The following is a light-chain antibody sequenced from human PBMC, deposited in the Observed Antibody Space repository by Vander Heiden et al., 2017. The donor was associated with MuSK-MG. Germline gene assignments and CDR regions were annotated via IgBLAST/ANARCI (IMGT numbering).Light chain of an antibody. CDR3: QQYYETSYI. J-gene: IGKJ2*01. Sequence: VLTQSPAPLVVSLGAKAPINCKSSQNILYSSNKKNDLAWDQQKPGQHTNVLIYWASTRGSEVHERFSSGGSATDFTLTSSRVQPEDVAVYYCQQYYETSYIFGQVTMLEIK. CDR1: QNILYSSNKKND. V-gene: IGKV4-1*01. CDR2: WAS.